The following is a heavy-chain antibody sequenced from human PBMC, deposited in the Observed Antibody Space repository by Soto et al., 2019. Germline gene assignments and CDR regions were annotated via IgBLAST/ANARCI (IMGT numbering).Heavy chain of an antibody. CDR3: AKDQGSSWYEIDY. CDR1: GFTISECS. D-gene: IGHD6-13*01. CDR2: ISGSGGST. J-gene: IGHJ4*02. V-gene: IGHV3-23*01. Sequence: PGGSLRLSCEASGFTISECSMNWVRQAPGKGLEWVSTISGSGGSTYYADSVKGRFTVSRDNSKNTLYLQMNSLRAEDTAVYYCAKDQGSSWYEIDYWGQGTLVTVSS.